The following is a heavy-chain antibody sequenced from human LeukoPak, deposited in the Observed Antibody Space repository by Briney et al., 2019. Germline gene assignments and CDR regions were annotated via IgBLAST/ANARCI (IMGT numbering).Heavy chain of an antibody. Sequence: SETLSLTCTVSVGSISSSSYYWGWIRQPPGKGLEWIGSIYYSGSTYYNPSLKSRVTISVDTSKNQFSLKLSSVTAADTAVYYCARAEWELDDAFDIWGQGTMVTVSS. CDR2: IYYSGST. CDR1: VGSISSSSYY. V-gene: IGHV4-39*01. J-gene: IGHJ3*02. D-gene: IGHD1-26*01. CDR3: ARAEWELDDAFDI.